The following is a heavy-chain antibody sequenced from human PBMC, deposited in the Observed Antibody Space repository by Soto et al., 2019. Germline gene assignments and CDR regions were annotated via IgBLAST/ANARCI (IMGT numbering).Heavy chain of an antibody. J-gene: IGHJ3*02. Sequence: GASVKVSCKASGYTFTGYYMHWVRQAPGQGLEWMGWINPNSGGTNYAQKFQGRVTMTRDTSISTAYMELGRLRSDDTAVYYCARDRRTYYYDSSGYMYAFDIWGQGTMVTVSS. D-gene: IGHD3-22*01. CDR1: GYTFTGYY. CDR3: ARDRRTYYYDSSGYMYAFDI. CDR2: INPNSGGT. V-gene: IGHV1-2*02.